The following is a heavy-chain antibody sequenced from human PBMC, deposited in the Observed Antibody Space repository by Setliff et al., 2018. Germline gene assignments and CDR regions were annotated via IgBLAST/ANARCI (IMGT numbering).Heavy chain of an antibody. CDR1: GGSISNSDYY. D-gene: IGHD7-27*01. Sequence: SETLSLTCSVSGGSISNSDYYWDWIRQPPGRGLEWIGRVYYSGDTYYIPSLLSRVTISVNTSKNQFSLKLSSVTAADTSVYFCARHRPNLPFDAWGQGALVTVSS. CDR3: ARHRPNLPFDA. J-gene: IGHJ4*02. CDR2: VYYSGDT. V-gene: IGHV4-39*01.